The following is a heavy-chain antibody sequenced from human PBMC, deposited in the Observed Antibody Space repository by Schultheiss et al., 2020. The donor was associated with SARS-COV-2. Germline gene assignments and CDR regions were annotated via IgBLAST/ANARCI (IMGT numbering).Heavy chain of an antibody. V-gene: IGHV3-21*01. CDR2: ISSSSNYI. CDR3: ARGGSDSSHYWVD. D-gene: IGHD6-19*01. Sequence: GGSLRLSCAASGFTFSSYSMNWVRQAPGKGLEWVSSISSSSNYIYYADSVKGRFTISRDNAKNSLYLQMNSLRAEDTAVYYCARGGSDSSHYWVDWGRGALLTVS. CDR1: GFTFSSYS. J-gene: IGHJ4*02.